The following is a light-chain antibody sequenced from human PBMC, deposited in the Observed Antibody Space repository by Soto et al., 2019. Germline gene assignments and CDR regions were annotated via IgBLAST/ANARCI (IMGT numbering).Light chain of an antibody. V-gene: IGKV1-27*01. CDR3: QKYNGATFT. CDR1: QGIAND. Sequence: DIQMTQSPSSLSASVGDRVTITCRASQGIANDLAWYQQKPGKVPKLLIYAASTLEPGVPSRFSGSGFGTDFTLSISSLQPEDFATYYCQKYNGATFTFGPGTKVDIK. CDR2: AAS. J-gene: IGKJ3*01.